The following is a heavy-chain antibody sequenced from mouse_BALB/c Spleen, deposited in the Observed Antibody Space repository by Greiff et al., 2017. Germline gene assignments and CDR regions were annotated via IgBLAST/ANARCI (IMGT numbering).Heavy chain of an antibody. V-gene: IGHV2-6-7*01. Sequence: VKVEESGPGLVAPSQSLSITCTVSGFSLTGYGVNWVRQPPGKGLEWLGMIWGDGSTDYNSALKSRLSISKDNSKSQVFLKMNSLQTDDTARYYCARELYDYGTGYAMDYWGQGTSVTVSS. CDR3: ARELYDYGTGYAMDY. CDR1: GFSLTGYG. CDR2: IWGDGST. J-gene: IGHJ4*01. D-gene: IGHD2-4*01.